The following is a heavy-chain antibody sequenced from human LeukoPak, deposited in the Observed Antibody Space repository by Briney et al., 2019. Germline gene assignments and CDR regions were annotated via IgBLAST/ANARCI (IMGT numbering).Heavy chain of an antibody. Sequence: GGSLRLSCAASGFTFSSYSMNWVRQAPGKGLEWVSSISSSSSYIYYADSVKGRFTISRDNAKNSLYLQMNSQRAEDTAVYYCARGTPPIFGVVSPPSGFDPWGQGTLVTVSS. V-gene: IGHV3-21*01. CDR1: GFTFSSYS. CDR3: ARGTPPIFGVVSPPSGFDP. D-gene: IGHD3-3*01. J-gene: IGHJ5*02. CDR2: ISSSSSYI.